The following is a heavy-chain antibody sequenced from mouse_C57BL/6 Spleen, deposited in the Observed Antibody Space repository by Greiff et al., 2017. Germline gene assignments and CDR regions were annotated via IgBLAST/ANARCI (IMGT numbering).Heavy chain of an antibody. J-gene: IGHJ1*03. CDR1: GFSLTSYG. CDR2: IWRGGST. V-gene: IGHV2-5*01. CDR3: AKKGYYGSSYGYFDV. D-gene: IGHD1-1*01. Sequence: VHLVESGPGLVQPSQSLSITCTVSGFSLTSYGVHWVRQSPGKGLEWLGVIWRGGSTDYNAAFMSRLSITKYNSKSQVFFKMNSLQADDTAIYYCAKKGYYGSSYGYFDVWGTGTTVTVSS.